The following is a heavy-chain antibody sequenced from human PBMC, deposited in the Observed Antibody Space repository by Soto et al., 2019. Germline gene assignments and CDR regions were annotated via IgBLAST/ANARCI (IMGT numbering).Heavy chain of an antibody. CDR1: GFTFSDYY. V-gene: IGHV3-11*01. J-gene: IGHJ4*02. Sequence: QVQLVESGGGLVKPGGSLRLSCAASGFTFSDYYMSWIRQAPGKGLEWVSYISGGGSTIYYADSVKGRFTISRDNAKKSLYLPMKSLRAEDTAVYYGAREYCLNGVCYGGTSGWGQGALVNVSS. D-gene: IGHD2-8*01. CDR3: AREYCLNGVCYGGTSG. CDR2: ISGGGSTI.